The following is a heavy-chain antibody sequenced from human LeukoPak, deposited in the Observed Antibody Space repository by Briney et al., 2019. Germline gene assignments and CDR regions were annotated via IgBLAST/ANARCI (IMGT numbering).Heavy chain of an antibody. CDR2: IYPGDSDT. J-gene: IGHJ4*02. CDR1: GYDFTSYW. V-gene: IGHV5-51*01. D-gene: IGHD4-17*01. Sequence: GESLMISCKGSGYDFTSYWIGWVRQMPGKGLEWMGIIYPGDSDTRYSPSFLGQVTISADKSIGTAYLQWSSLEASDTAMYYCERQFHGDPYGHFDYWGQGTLVTVSS. CDR3: ERQFHGDPYGHFDY.